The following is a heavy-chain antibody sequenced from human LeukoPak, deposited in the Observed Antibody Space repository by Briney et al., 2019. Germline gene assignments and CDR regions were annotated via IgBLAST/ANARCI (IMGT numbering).Heavy chain of an antibody. CDR3: ARSYRGIAVAIDY. J-gene: IGHJ4*02. CDR2: IYYSGST. Sequence: SETLSLTCTVSSGSISSYYWSWIRQPPGKGLEWIGYIYYSGSTNYNPSLKSRVTISVDTSKNQFSPKLSSVTAADTAVYYCARSYRGIAVAIDYWGQGTLVTVSS. D-gene: IGHD6-19*01. V-gene: IGHV4-59*08. CDR1: SGSISSYY.